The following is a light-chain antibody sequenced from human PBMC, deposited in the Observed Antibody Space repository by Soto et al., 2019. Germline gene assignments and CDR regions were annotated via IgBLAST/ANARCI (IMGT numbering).Light chain of an antibody. Sequence: DIQLTQSPSFLSASVGDRVTITCRASQGISNYLAWYQRKPGKAPKLLIYSASTLQIGVPSRFSGSGSGTEYTLTTSSLPTADLATYDWEQHYSHPLTCGGGTKVEIK. CDR3: EQHYSHPLT. CDR2: SAS. V-gene: IGKV1-9*01. J-gene: IGKJ4*01. CDR1: QGISNY.